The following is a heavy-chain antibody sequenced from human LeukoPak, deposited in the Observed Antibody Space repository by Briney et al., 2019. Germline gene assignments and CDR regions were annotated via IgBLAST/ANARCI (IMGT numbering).Heavy chain of an antibody. J-gene: IGHJ4*02. D-gene: IGHD3-16*02. V-gene: IGHV4-34*01. CDR1: GGSISSGGYS. CDR2: INHSGST. Sequence: PSETLSLTCAVSGGSISSGGYSWSWIRQPPGKGLEWIGEINHSGSTNYNPSLKSRVTISVDTSKNQFSLKLSSVTAADTAVYYCARGRHRGYRYYFDYWGQGTLVTVSS. CDR3: ARGRHRGYRYYFDY.